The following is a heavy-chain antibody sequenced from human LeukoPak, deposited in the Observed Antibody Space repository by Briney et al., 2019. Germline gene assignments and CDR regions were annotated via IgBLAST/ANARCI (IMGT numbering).Heavy chain of an antibody. V-gene: IGHV4-59*01. CDR1: GGSISSYY. CDR2: IYYNGST. CDR3: ARWTWGNFDY. D-gene: IGHD3-16*01. Sequence: SETLSLTCTVSGGSISSYYWSWIRQPPGKGLEWIGYIYYNGSTNYNPSLKSRVTISVDTSKNQFSLKLSSVTAADTAVYYCARWTWGNFDYWGQGTLVTVSS. J-gene: IGHJ4*02.